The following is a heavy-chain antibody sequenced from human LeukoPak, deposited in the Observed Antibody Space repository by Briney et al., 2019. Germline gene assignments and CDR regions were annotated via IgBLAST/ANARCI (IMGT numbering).Heavy chain of an antibody. CDR1: GGTFSSYA. Sequence: SVKVSCKASGGTFSSYAISWVRQAPGQGLEWMGGIIPIFGTANYAQKFQGRVTITADKSTSTAYMELSSLRSEDTAVYYCAKDRESYCGGDCYSPFDYWGQGTLVTVSS. D-gene: IGHD2-21*02. J-gene: IGHJ4*02. V-gene: IGHV1-69*06. CDR2: IIPIFGTA. CDR3: AKDRESYCGGDCYSPFDY.